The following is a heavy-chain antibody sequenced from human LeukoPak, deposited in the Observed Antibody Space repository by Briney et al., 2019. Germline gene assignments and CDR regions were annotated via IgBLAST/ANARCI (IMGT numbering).Heavy chain of an antibody. J-gene: IGHJ5*02. CDR1: GFTVSSNY. CDR2: LYDHGAT. D-gene: IGHD3-22*01. CDR3: ARDKGDYYDSSGYYYEGSWFDP. V-gene: IGHV3-66*01. Sequence: GGSLRLSCEVSGFTVSSNYMTWVRQAPGKGLEWVSVLYDHGATFYPDSVKGRFTISRDNSKNTLYLHMNSLRAEDTAVYYCARDKGDYYDSSGYYYEGSWFDPWGQGTLVTVSS.